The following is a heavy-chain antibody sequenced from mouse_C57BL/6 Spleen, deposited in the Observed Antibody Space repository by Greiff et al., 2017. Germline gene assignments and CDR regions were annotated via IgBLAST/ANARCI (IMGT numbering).Heavy chain of an antibody. V-gene: IGHV1-52*01. CDR2: IDPSDSET. CDR3: ALAYYSNTYYFDY. J-gene: IGHJ2*01. Sequence: QVQLQQPGAELVRPGSSVKLSCKASGYTFTSYWMHWVKQRPIQGLEWIGNIDPSDSETHYNQKFKDKATLTVDKSSTTAYMQRSSLTSEDSAVYYWALAYYSNTYYFDYGGQGTTLTVSS. D-gene: IGHD2-5*01. CDR1: GYTFTSYW.